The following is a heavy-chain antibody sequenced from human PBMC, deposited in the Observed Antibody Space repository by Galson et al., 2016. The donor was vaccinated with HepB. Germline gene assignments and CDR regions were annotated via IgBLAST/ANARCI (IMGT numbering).Heavy chain of an antibody. V-gene: IGHV3-30*18. J-gene: IGHJ4*02. CDR1: GFTFSSYG. CDR3: AKERMLRGIMIPSPLDY. CDR2: ISFDGNNK. Sequence: LRLSCAASGFTFSSYGMHWVRQAPGKGLDWVAVISFDGNNKNYADSVKGRFTLSRDNSNNTVFLQMNSLTAEDTAIYYCAKERMLRGIMIPSPLDYWGRGTRVTVSS. D-gene: IGHD3-10*01.